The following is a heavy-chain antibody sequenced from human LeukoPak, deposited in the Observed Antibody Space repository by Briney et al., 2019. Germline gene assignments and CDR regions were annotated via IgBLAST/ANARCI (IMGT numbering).Heavy chain of an antibody. Sequence: GESLRLSCAASGFTFNDYGMSWVRQAPGKGLEWVSDINWSAVRVGYADSVKGRFTISRDNAKNSLYLQMNSLRAEDTAFYYCARLRNYDSSGYYFEIDYWGQGTLVTVSS. V-gene: IGHV3-20*04. D-gene: IGHD3-22*01. CDR2: INWSAVRV. J-gene: IGHJ4*02. CDR3: ARLRNYDSSGYYFEIDY. CDR1: GFTFNDYG.